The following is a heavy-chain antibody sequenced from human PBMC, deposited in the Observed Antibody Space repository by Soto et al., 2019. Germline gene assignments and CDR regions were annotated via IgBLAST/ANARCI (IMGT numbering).Heavy chain of an antibody. CDR3: SRDYGGSGRFDY. CDR2: IYTGGST. V-gene: IGHV3-66*01. J-gene: IGHJ4*02. Sequence: QPGGSLRLSCAASGFTVSSNYMSWVRQAPGKGLEWVSVIYTGGSTYYADSVKGRFTISRDNSKNTLYLQMNSLRAEDTAVYYCSRDYGGSGRFDYWGQGTLVTVSS. CDR1: GFTVSSNY. D-gene: IGHD4-17*01.